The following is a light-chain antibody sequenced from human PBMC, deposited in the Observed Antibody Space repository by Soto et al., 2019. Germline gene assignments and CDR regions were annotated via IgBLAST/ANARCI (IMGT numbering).Light chain of an antibody. CDR2: GAS. CDR1: QSVSNNY. CDR3: QQYGSSST. Sequence: EIVLTQSPGTLSLSPGERATLSCRASQSVSNNYLAWYQQKPGQAPRLLISGASNRATGIPDRFSGSGSGTDFTLTISRLEPEDFAVYYCQQYGSSSTFGQGTRLEI. J-gene: IGKJ5*01. V-gene: IGKV3-20*01.